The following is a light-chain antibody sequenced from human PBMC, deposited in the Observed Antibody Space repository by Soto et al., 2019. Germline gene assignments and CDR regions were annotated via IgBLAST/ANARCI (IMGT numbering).Light chain of an antibody. CDR3: QQRRYWPVT. CDR2: DAS. Sequence: EIVLTHSPAILSMSPGERATLSCRASQSVSSYFAWYQQKPGQAPRLLIYDASNRATGVPARFSGSGSGTDFTLTISSLEPEDFAVYYCQQRRYWPVTFGQGT. CDR1: QSVSSY. V-gene: IGKV3-11*01. J-gene: IGKJ1*01.